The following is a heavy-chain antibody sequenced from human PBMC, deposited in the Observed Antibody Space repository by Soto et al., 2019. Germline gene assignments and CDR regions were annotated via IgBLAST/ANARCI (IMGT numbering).Heavy chain of an antibody. J-gene: IGHJ4*02. V-gene: IGHV3-23*01. CDR1: GLTFSSYA. Sequence: EVQLLESGGGLVQPGGSLRLSCAASGLTFSSYAMSWVRQAPGKGLEGVSAISGSGGSTYYADSVKGRFTISRDNSKNTLYLQRNSLRAEDTAVYYCAKDDSFHSSSASWGQGTLVTVSS. D-gene: IGHD6-13*01. CDR3: AKDDSFHSSSAS. CDR2: ISGSGGST.